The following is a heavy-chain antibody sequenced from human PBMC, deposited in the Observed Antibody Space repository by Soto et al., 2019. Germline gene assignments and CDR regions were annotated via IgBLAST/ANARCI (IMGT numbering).Heavy chain of an antibody. D-gene: IGHD2-2*01. CDR2: IVVGSGNT. CDR3: AEVLGYCSSTSCYGTGYYYGMDV. Sequence: SVKVSCKASGFTFTSSAVQWVRQARGQRLEWIGWIVVGSGNTNYAQKFQERVTITRDMSTSTAYMELSSLRSEDTAVYYCAEVLGYCSSTSCYGTGYYYGMDVWGQGTTVTVSS. J-gene: IGHJ6*02. CDR1: GFTFTSSA. V-gene: IGHV1-58*01.